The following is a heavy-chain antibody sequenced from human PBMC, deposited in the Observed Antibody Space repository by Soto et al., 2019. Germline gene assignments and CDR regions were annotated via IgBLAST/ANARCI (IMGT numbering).Heavy chain of an antibody. CDR2: ISGSGGST. V-gene: IGHV3-23*01. CDR3: AKGENYDFRSGYQIGWFDP. Sequence: GGSLRLSCAASGFTFSSYAMSWVRQAPGKGPEWVSAISGSGGSTYYADSVKGRFTISRDNSKNTLYLQMNSLRAEDTAVYYCAKGENYDFRSGYQIGWFDPWGQGTLVTVPS. CDR1: GFTFSSYA. J-gene: IGHJ5*02. D-gene: IGHD3-3*01.